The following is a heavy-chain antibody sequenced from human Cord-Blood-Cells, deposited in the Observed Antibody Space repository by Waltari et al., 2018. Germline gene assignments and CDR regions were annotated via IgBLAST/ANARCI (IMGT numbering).Heavy chain of an antibody. D-gene: IGHD6-6*01. CDR2: MNPNSGNT. CDR3: ATSGEYSSSSRYYFDY. Sequence: QVQLVQSGAEVKKPGASVKVSCKASGYTFTSYDINWVRQATGQGLEWMGWMNPNSGNTGYAQKFQGRVTITRNTSISTADMELSSLRSEDTAVYYCATSGEYSSSSRYYFDYWGQGTLVTVSS. CDR1: GYTFTSYD. V-gene: IGHV1-8*03. J-gene: IGHJ4*02.